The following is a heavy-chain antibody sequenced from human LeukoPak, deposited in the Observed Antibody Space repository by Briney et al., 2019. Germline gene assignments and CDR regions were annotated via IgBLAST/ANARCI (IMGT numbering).Heavy chain of an antibody. Sequence: GGSLRLSCAASGFTFSTYWMSWVRQAPGKRLEWVANIKADGTEKYYVDSVRGRFTISRDNAKNTLYLQMNSLRAEDTAVYYCARGVDYFDYWGQGTLVTVSS. CDR2: IKADGTEK. CDR3: ARGVDYFDY. V-gene: IGHV3-7*02. D-gene: IGHD2-15*01. CDR1: GFTFSTYW. J-gene: IGHJ4*02.